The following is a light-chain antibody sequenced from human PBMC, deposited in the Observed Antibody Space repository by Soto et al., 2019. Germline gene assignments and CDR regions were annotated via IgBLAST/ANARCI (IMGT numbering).Light chain of an antibody. V-gene: IGKV3D-15*01. CDR1: QSVSSRS. Sequence: PGERATLSCRASQSVSSRSLAWYQQKPGQAPRLLIYDASSRATGIPDRFSGSGSGTEFTLTISSLQSEDFAVYYCQQYNNWPRTFGQGTKVDIK. CDR3: QQYNNWPRT. J-gene: IGKJ1*01. CDR2: DAS.